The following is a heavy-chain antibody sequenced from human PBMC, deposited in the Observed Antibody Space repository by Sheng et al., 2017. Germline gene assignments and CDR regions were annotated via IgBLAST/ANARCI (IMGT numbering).Heavy chain of an antibody. CDR3: ARGGEYYYYYMDV. Sequence: QVQLQESCPGLVKPSQTLSLTCTVSGGSISSGSYYWSWIRQPAGKGLEWIGRIYTSGSTNYNPSLKSRVTISVDTSKNQFSLKLSSVTAADTAVYYCARGGEYYYYYMDVWGQGTTVTVSS. J-gene: IGHJ6*03. CDR1: GGSISSGSYY. V-gene: IGHV4-61*02. CDR2: IYTSGST.